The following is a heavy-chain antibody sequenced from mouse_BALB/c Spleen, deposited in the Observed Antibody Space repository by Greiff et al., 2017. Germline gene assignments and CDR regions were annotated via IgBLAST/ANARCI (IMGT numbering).Heavy chain of an antibody. CDR3: ARGGFYDLYAMDY. CDR1: GYTFSSYW. J-gene: IGHJ4*01. Sequence: QVQLQQSGAELMKPGASVKISCKATGYTFSSYWIEWVKQRPGHGLEWIGEILPGSGSTNYNEKVKGKATFTADTSSNTAYMQLSSLTSEDSAVYYCARGGFYDLYAMDYWGQGTSVTVSS. CDR2: ILPGSGST. D-gene: IGHD2-12*01. V-gene: IGHV1-9*01.